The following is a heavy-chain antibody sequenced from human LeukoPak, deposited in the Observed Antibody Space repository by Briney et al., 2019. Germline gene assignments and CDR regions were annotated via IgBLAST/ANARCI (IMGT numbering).Heavy chain of an antibody. CDR3: ARGDIVVVVAANTAFDI. CDR1: GGTFSSYA. V-gene: IGHV1-69*01. Sequence: SVKVSCKASGGTFSSYAINWVRQAPGQGLEWMGGIIPIFGTANYAQKFQDRVTITADESTSTAYMELSSLRSEDTAVYYCARGDIVVVVAANTAFDIWGQGTMVTVSS. D-gene: IGHD2-15*01. J-gene: IGHJ3*02. CDR2: IIPIFGTA.